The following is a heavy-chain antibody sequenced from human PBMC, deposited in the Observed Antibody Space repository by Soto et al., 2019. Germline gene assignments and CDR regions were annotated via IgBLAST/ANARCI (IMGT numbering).Heavy chain of an antibody. Sequence: QVQLVESGGGVVQPGRSLRLSCAAAGFSFSSYGMHWVRQAPGKGLEWVGVITYDGSNKFYADSIKGRFTISRENFKKMLYLQMNSLTTEDTAVYYCAKDWRDGLPGDAFDIWGQGTMVTVSS. J-gene: IGHJ3*02. CDR2: ITYDGSNK. D-gene: IGHD3-3*01. CDR1: GFSFSSYG. V-gene: IGHV3-30*18. CDR3: AKDWRDGLPGDAFDI.